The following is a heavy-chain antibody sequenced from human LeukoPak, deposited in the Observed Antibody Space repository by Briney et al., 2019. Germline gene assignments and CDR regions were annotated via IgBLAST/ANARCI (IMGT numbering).Heavy chain of an antibody. D-gene: IGHD3-22*01. J-gene: IGHJ3*02. CDR3: ARLPRRGGSGFLGSFDI. V-gene: IGHV4-59*11. Sequence: PSETLSLTCTVSGDSIRSHYCAWIRQSPGKGLEWIGHIYNSATTDYNPSFKSRVTISLDTSKKQFSLKMTSVTALDSAVYYCARLPRRGGSGFLGSFDIWGQGTMVTVSS. CDR2: IYNSATT. CDR1: GDSIRSHY.